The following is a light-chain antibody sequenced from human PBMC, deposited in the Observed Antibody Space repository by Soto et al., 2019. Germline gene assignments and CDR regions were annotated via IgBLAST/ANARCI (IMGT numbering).Light chain of an antibody. Sequence: QSVLTQPASVSGSLGQSITMSCTGTSTDVGGYNFVSWYQQHPDKAPKLLIYEVTNRPSGVSNRFSGSKSGNTASLTISGLQAEDEADYYGSSYTSTGTPVFXTGTKVTV. J-gene: IGLJ1*01. V-gene: IGLV2-14*01. CDR1: STDVGGYNF. CDR3: SSYTSTGTPV. CDR2: EVT.